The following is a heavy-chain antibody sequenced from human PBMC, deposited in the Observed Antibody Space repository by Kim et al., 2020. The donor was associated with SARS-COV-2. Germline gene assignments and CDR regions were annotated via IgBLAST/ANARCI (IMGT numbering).Heavy chain of an antibody. CDR1: GGFIRSSGYY. J-gene: IGHJ5*02. Sequence: SETLSLTCSVSGGFIRSSGYYWGWIRQPPGKDLEWIGTTYYSGATYYNPSLKSRVTISVDTSKNQFSLRLTSVTAADTALYYCARHFKSNVVIGGVAIYNWFDPWGQGILVTVSS. CDR3: ARHFKSNVVIGGVAIYNWFDP. CDR2: TYYSGAT. D-gene: IGHD3-16*01. V-gene: IGHV4-39*01.